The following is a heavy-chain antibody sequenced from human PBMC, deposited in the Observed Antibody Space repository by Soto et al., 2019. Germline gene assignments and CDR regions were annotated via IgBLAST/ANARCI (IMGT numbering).Heavy chain of an antibody. CDR2: IIPIFGTA. V-gene: IGHV1-69*06. J-gene: IGHJ3*02. CDR3: ARDQGPSFGITGIDAFDI. CDR1: GGTFSSYA. Sequence: RASVKVSCKASGGTFSSYAISWVRQAPGQGLEWMGGIIPIFGTANYAQKFQGRVTITADKSTSTAYMELSSLRSEDTAVYYCARDQGPSFGITGIDAFDIWGQGTMVTVSS. D-gene: IGHD1-20*01.